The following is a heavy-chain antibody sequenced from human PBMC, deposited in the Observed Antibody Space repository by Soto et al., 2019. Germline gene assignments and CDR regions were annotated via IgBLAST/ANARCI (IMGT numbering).Heavy chain of an antibody. J-gene: IGHJ4*02. CDR3: ARTAELLWFGDQGGY. CDR1: GYTFTSYG. D-gene: IGHD3-10*01. Sequence: QVQLVQSGAEVKKPGASVKVSCKASGYTFTSYGISWVRQAPGQGLERMGWSSAYNGNTNYAQKLQGRVTMTTATSTSTAYMERRSLRSDDTAVYYCARTAELLWFGDQGGYWGQGTLVTVSS. CDR2: SSAYNGNT. V-gene: IGHV1-18*01.